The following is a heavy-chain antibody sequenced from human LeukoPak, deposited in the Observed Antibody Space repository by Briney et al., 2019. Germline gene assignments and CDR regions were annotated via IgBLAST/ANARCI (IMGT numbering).Heavy chain of an antibody. CDR3: AREDDSSLHDAFDI. V-gene: IGHV4-61*02. CDR2: IYTSGST. D-gene: IGHD3-22*01. Sequence: PSQTLSLTCTVSGGSISSGSYYWSWIRQPAGKGLEWIVRIYTSGSTNYNPSLKSRVTISVDTSKNQFSLKLSSVTAADTAVYYCAREDDSSLHDAFDIWGQGTMVTVSS. J-gene: IGHJ3*02. CDR1: GGSISSGSYY.